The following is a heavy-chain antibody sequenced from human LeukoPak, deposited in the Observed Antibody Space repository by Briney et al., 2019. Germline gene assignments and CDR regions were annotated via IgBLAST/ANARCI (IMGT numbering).Heavy chain of an antibody. CDR1: GFTFSSYA. V-gene: IGHV3-30*02. CDR2: IRYDGSNK. J-gene: IGHJ4*02. Sequence: GGSLRLSCAASGFTFSSYAMSWVRQAPGKGLEWVAFIRYDGSNKYYADSVKGRFTISRDNSKNTLYLQMNGLRAEDTAVYYCAKDIVVVVAATSAGWDYWGQGTLVTVSS. CDR3: AKDIVVVVAATSAGWDY. D-gene: IGHD2-15*01.